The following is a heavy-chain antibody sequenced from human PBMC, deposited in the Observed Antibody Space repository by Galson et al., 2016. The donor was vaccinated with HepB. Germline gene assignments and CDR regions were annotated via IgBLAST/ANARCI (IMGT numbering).Heavy chain of an antibody. CDR1: GFTFSSYG. CDR2: ISYDGSNK. CDR3: AKGIKYYYGSGTPYGMDV. D-gene: IGHD3-10*01. V-gene: IGHV3-30*18. J-gene: IGHJ6*04. Sequence: LRLSCAASGFTFSSYGMHWVRQAPGKGLEWVAVISYDGSNKYYADSVKGRFTISRDNSKNTLYLQMNSLRAEDTAVYYCAKGIKYYYGSGTPYGMDVWGKGTTVTVSS.